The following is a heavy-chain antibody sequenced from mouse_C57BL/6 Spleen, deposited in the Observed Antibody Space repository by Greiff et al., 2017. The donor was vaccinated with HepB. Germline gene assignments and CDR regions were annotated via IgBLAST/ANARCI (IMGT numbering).Heavy chain of an antibody. CDR1: GFTFSSYA. J-gene: IGHJ3*01. Sequence: EVKLMESGGGLVKPGGSLKLSCAASGFTFSSYAMSWVRQTPEKRLEWVATISDGGSYTYYPDNVKGRFTISRDNAKNNLYLQMSPLKSEDTAMYYCANWAWFAYWGQGTLVTVSA. CDR3: ANWAWFAY. CDR2: ISDGGSYT. D-gene: IGHD4-1*01. V-gene: IGHV5-4*03.